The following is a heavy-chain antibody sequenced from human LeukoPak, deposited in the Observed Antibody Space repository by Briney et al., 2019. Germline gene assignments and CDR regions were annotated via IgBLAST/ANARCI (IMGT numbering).Heavy chain of an antibody. CDR3: ARGRRGRWWLQRENWFDP. Sequence: GGSLRLSCAASGFTFSSYWMHWVRHAPGKGLVWVSRINSDGSSTSYADSVKGRFTISRDNAKNTLYLQMNSLRAEDTAVYYCARGRRGRWWLQRENWFDPWGQGTLVTVSS. V-gene: IGHV3-74*01. CDR2: INSDGSST. D-gene: IGHD5-24*01. J-gene: IGHJ5*02. CDR1: GFTFSSYW.